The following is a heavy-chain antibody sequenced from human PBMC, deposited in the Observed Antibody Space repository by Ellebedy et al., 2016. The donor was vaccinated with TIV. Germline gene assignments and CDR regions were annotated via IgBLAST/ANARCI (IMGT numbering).Heavy chain of an antibody. J-gene: IGHJ3*02. CDR3: ARAQKGPFDI. CDR1: GYTFTSYY. V-gene: IGHV1-46*01. CDR2: INPSGGAT. Sequence: AASVKVSCKASGYTFTSYYMHWVRRAPGQGLEWMAIINPSGGATSYAQEFQGRVTVTTDTSTSTVYMELSGLRSEDTAVYYCARAQKGPFDIWGQGTMVTVSS.